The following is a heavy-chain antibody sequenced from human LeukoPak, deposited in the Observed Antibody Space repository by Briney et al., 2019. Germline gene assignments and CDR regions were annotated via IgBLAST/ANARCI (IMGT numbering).Heavy chain of an antibody. D-gene: IGHD1-20*01. CDR2: IYYSGST. CDR3: ARAYDWNEDFYDY. Sequence: SETLSLTCTVSGGSISSYYWSWIRQPPGKGLEWIGYIYYSGSTYYNPSLKSRVTISVDTSKNQFSLKVSSVTAADTAVYYCARAYDWNEDFYDYWGQGTLVKVSS. J-gene: IGHJ4*02. CDR1: GGSISSYY. V-gene: IGHV4-59*08.